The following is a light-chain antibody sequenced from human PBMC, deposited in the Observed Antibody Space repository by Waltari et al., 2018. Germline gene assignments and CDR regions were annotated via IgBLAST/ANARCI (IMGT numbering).Light chain of an antibody. CDR2: QDT. V-gene: IGLV3-1*01. CDR1: ELGDKY. J-gene: IGLJ3*02. Sequence: SYELTQPPSVSVSPGQTASITCSGDELGDKYACWYQQKPGQPPVLVIYQDTKRPSGIPERFSGSSSGNTATLTIRGTQAMDEADYYCQAWDRGTWVFGGGTKLTVL. CDR3: QAWDRGTWV.